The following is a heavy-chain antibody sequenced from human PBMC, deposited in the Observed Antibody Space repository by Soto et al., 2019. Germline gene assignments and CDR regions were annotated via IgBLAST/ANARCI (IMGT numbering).Heavy chain of an antibody. CDR1: GGSVSSYY. CDR2: ISHTGST. J-gene: IGHJ3*02. V-gene: IGHV4-59*02. D-gene: IGHD2-2*01. Sequence: QVQLQESGPGLVKPSETLSLTCAVSGGSVSSYYWSWIRQPPGKGPEGIGYISHTGSTNYNPSLTSRVTISLDASKNQFSLKLSSVTAADTAVYYCARDCSSTSCSDEDAFDIWGHGTMVTVSS. CDR3: ARDCSSTSCSDEDAFDI.